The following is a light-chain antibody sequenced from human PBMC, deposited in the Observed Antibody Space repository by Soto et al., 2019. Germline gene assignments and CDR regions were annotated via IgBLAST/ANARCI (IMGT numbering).Light chain of an antibody. J-gene: IGKJ1*01. CDR1: RNIDNN. CDR3: QQYETWLSLT. Sequence: EIVMTQSPANLSVSPGERATLSCRASRNIDNNLAWYQQKPGQAPRLLIYGASTRATGIPARFSGSGSGTEFTLNISSLQSEDFGVFYCQQYETWLSLTFGQGTKVEIK. CDR2: GAS. V-gene: IGKV3-15*01.